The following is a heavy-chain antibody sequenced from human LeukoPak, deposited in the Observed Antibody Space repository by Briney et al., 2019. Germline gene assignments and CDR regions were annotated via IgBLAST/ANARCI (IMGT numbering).Heavy chain of an antibody. CDR2: IIPIFGTA. CDR3: ARESMNYYDSSGYTAYDY. V-gene: IGHV1-69*05. J-gene: IGHJ4*02. CDR1: QYTFTGYY. D-gene: IGHD3-22*01. Sequence: GASVKVSCKASQYTFTGYYIHWMRQAPGQGLEWMGGIIPIFGTANYAQKFQGRVTITTDESTSTAYMELSSLRSEDTAVYYCARESMNYYDSSGYTAYDYWGQGTLVTVSS.